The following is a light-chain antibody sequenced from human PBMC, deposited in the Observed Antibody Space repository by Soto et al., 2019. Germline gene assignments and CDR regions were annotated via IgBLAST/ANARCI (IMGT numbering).Light chain of an antibody. V-gene: IGKV3-20*01. CDR1: QSLTSSY. CDR3: QQYESSPPSYT. Sequence: EIVLTQSPGTLSLSPGERATLSCRASQSLTSSYLSWYQQKPGPAPRLLIYGASSRATGIPDRFSGSGSGTDFTLPISSMEQADFAVYYCQQYESSPPSYTFGQGTKLEIK. J-gene: IGKJ2*01. CDR2: GAS.